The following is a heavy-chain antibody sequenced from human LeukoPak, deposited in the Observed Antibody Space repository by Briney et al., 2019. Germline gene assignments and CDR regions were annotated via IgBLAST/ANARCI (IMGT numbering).Heavy chain of an antibody. J-gene: IGHJ4*02. CDR1: SGSVSSYY. V-gene: IGHV4-59*02. Sequence: SETLSLTCLVSSGSVSSYYWTWIRQPPEKGLEWIGYIYHTGSNNYSPSLKSRVTMYVDTSKNQFSLKLTSVTAADTAVYYCARLRALSYYDSSGDFYYFEYWGQGALVTVSS. D-gene: IGHD3-22*01. CDR3: ARLRALSYYDSSGDFYYFEY. CDR2: IYHTGSN.